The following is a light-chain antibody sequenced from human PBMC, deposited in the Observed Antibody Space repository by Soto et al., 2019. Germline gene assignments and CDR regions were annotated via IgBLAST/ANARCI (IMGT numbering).Light chain of an antibody. CDR2: EAS. Sequence: EIVLTQSPATLSLSPGERATLSCRASQSISTYLAWYQHKPGQAPRLLIYEASNRATGVPPRFSGSGSGTDFTLTISSLEPEDFAVYYCQQETFGQGTKVDIK. V-gene: IGKV3-11*01. CDR3: QQET. J-gene: IGKJ1*01. CDR1: QSISTY.